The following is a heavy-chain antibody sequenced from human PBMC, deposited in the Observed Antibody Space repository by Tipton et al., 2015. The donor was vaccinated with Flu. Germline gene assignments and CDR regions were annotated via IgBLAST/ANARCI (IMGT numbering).Heavy chain of an antibody. CDR2: IYYSGST. D-gene: IGHD3-22*01. Sequence: TLSLTCTVSGGSVSSGSYYWSWIRQPPGKGLEWIGYIYYSGSTNYNPSLKSRVTISVDTSKNQFSLKLSSVTAADTAVYYCARGDPIYDSSGYYYCFDPWGQGTLVTVSS. CDR1: GGSVSSGSYY. V-gene: IGHV4-61*01. CDR3: ARGDPIYDSSGYYYCFDP. J-gene: IGHJ5*02.